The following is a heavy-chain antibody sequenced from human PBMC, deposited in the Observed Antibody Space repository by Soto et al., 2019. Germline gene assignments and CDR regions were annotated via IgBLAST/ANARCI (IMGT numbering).Heavy chain of an antibody. CDR2: IHGSGETT. CDR3: ARRSSGSYYAAFDF. J-gene: IGHJ3*01. V-gene: IGHV3-23*01. CDR1: GFTFSTYP. D-gene: IGHD1-26*01. Sequence: PGGSLRLSCAASGFTFSTYPMTWVRQAPGKGLEWVSSIHGSGETTYYAESVKGRFIISRDNSKNTLYLQMDSLTADDTAVYFCARRSSGSYYAAFDFWGQGTMVTVSS.